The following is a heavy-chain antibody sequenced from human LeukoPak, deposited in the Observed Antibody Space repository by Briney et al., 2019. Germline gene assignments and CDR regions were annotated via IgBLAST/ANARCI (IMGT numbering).Heavy chain of an antibody. Sequence: GGSLRLSCAASGFTFSTYEMNWDRQAPGKGLEWLSYISSSGSSIYSADSVKGRFTISRDNAKNSLYLQMNSLRAEDTAVYYCARGLVVAATPPYSYYGMDVWGKGTTVTVSS. CDR2: ISSSGSSI. V-gene: IGHV3-48*03. D-gene: IGHD2-15*01. CDR3: ARGLVVAATPPYSYYGMDV. CDR1: GFTFSTYE. J-gene: IGHJ6*04.